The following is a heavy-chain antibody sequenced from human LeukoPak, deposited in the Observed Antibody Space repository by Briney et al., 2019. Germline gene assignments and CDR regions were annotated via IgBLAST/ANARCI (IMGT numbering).Heavy chain of an antibody. Sequence: SETLSLTCGVSGGSISNGEYSWSWIRQPPGKGLEWIGYIHHSGSTYYNTSLKSRVFISLDTSKNQFSLKLSSVTAADTAVYYCARSLREAGDYYFDYWGQGTLLTVSS. J-gene: IGHJ4*02. CDR1: GGSISNGEYS. D-gene: IGHD2-21*01. V-gene: IGHV4-30-2*01. CDR3: ARSLREAGDYYFDY. CDR2: IHHSGST.